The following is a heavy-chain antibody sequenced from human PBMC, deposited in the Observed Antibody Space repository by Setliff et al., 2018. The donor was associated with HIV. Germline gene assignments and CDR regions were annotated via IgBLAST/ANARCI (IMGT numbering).Heavy chain of an antibody. CDR1: EYTFTGYY. Sequence: GASVKVSCKASEYTFTGYYLHWVRQAPGQGLEWMGWISPIYGTVNYAQKFQGRVTITADESTTTAYMELSSLRSEDTAVYYCATSPRGTYYDILTGLPRGYFDPWGQGTQVTVSS. J-gene: IGHJ5*02. V-gene: IGHV1-69*13. D-gene: IGHD3-9*01. CDR2: ISPIYGTV. CDR3: ATSPRGTYYDILTGLPRGYFDP.